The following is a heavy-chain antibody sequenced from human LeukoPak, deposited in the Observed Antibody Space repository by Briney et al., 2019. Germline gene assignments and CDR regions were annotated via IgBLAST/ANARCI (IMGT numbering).Heavy chain of an antibody. Sequence: GGSLRLSCAASGFTFSSYGMHWVRQAPGKGLEWVAVISYDGSNKYYADSVKGRFTISRDNSKNTLYLQMNSLRAEDTAVYYCAKDEWLTNWFDPWGQGTLVTVSS. D-gene: IGHD3-3*01. J-gene: IGHJ5*02. V-gene: IGHV3-30*18. CDR3: AKDEWLTNWFDP. CDR1: GFTFSSYG. CDR2: ISYDGSNK.